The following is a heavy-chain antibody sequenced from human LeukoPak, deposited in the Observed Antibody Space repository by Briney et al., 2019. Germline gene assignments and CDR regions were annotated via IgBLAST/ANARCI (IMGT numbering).Heavy chain of an antibody. V-gene: IGHV1-69*13. Sequence: SVKVSCKASGGTFSSYAISWVRQAPGQGLEWMGGIIPIFGTANYAQKFQGRVTITADESTSTAYMELSSLRSEDTAVYYCAREFEYYDFWSGYYIGPSSGRYFDYWGQGTLVTVSS. CDR1: GGTFSSYA. CDR2: IIPIFGTA. J-gene: IGHJ4*02. CDR3: AREFEYYDFWSGYYIGPSSGRYFDY. D-gene: IGHD3-3*01.